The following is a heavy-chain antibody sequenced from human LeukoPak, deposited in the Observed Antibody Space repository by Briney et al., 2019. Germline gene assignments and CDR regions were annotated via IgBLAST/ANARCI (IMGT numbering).Heavy chain of an antibody. V-gene: IGHV1-69*13. CDR2: IIPIFGTA. CDR1: GGTFSSYA. J-gene: IGHJ5*02. CDR3: ARESNGGNPSWFDP. Sequence: GASVKVSCKASGGTFSSYAISWVRQAPGQGLEWMGGIIPIFGTANYAQKFQGRVTITADESTSTAYMELSSLRSEDTAVYYCARESNGGNPSWFDPWGQGALVTVSP. D-gene: IGHD4-23*01.